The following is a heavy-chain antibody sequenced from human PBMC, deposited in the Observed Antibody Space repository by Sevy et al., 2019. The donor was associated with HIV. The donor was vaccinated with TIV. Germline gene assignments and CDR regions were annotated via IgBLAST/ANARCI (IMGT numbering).Heavy chain of an antibody. J-gene: IGHJ4*02. V-gene: IGHV3-30*18. CDR1: GFTFSSYG. Sequence: GGSLRLSCAASGFTFSSYGMHWVRQAPGKGLEWVAVISYDGSNKCYADSVKGGFTISRDNFKYRLALQMNSLRAEDTAVYYGAKDKLPAITGGGLWYFDYWGQGTLVTVSS. CDR2: ISYDGSNK. CDR3: AKDKLPAITGGGLWYFDY. D-gene: IGHD3-16*01.